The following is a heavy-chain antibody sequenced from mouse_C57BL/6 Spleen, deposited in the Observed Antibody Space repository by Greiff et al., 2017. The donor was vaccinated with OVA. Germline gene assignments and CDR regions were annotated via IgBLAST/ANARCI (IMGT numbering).Heavy chain of an antibody. CDR2: INPNNGGT. V-gene: IGHV1-26*01. D-gene: IGHD2-10*02. CDR3: AREGYGNYAVFDY. J-gene: IGHJ2*01. CDR1: GYTFTDYY. Sequence: VQLQQSGPELVKPGASVKISCKASGYTFTDYYMNWVKQSHGKSLEWIGDINPNNGGTSYNQKFKGKATLTVDKSSSTAYMELRSLTSEDSAVYYCAREGYGNYAVFDYWGQGTTLTVSS.